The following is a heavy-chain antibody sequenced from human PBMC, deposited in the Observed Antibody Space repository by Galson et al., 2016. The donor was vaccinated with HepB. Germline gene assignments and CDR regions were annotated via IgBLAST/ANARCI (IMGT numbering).Heavy chain of an antibody. Sequence: SETLSLTCTVSGGSISSTTNWWSWVRQSPGQGLEWIGEIYHSGDTNCNPSLKSRATISVDTSRNQFSLSLSSVTAADTAVYYCARDCTGGTCKFAGYDAFDIWGQGTTVTVSS. J-gene: IGHJ3*02. D-gene: IGHD2-8*02. V-gene: IGHV4-4*02. CDR3: ARDCTGGTCKFAGYDAFDI. CDR1: GGSISSTTNW. CDR2: IYHSGDT.